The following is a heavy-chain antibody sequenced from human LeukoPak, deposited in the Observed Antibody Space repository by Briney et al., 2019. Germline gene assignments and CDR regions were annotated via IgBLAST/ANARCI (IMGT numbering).Heavy chain of an antibody. CDR2: IIPILGIA. Sequence: ASVKVSCKASGGTFSSYTISWVRQAPGQGLEWMGRIIPILGIANYAQKFQGRVTITADKSTSTAYMELSSLRSEDTAVYYCAISYYDSSGYYPGAFDIWGQGTMVTVSS. D-gene: IGHD3-22*01. J-gene: IGHJ3*02. CDR3: AISYYDSSGYYPGAFDI. V-gene: IGHV1-69*02. CDR1: GGTFSSYT.